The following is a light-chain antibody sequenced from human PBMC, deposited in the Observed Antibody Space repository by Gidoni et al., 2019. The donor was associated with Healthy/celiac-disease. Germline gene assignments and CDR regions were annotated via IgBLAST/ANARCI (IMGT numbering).Light chain of an antibody. V-gene: IGKV1-39*01. CDR2: AAS. CDR3: QQSYSTPDT. Sequence: DIQMTQSPSSLSASVGDSVTITCRASQSISSYLNWYQQKPGKAPKLLIYAASSLQSGVPSRFSGSGSGTDFTLTISSLQPEDFATYYCQQSYSTPDTFGQGTQLEIK. CDR1: QSISSY. J-gene: IGKJ2*01.